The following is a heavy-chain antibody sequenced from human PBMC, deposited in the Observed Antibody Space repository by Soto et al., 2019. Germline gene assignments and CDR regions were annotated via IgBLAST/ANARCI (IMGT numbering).Heavy chain of an antibody. V-gene: IGHV3-23*01. J-gene: IGHJ4*02. CDR3: AKDLGSDSTPGRFDY. CDR2: ISGSGGST. D-gene: IGHD6-25*01. Sequence: PGGSLRLSCAASGFTFSSYAMSWVRQAPGKGLEWVSAISGSGGSTYYADSVKGRFTISRDNSKNTLYLQMNSLRAEDTAVYYCAKDLGSDSTPGRFDYWGQGTLVTVYS. CDR1: GFTFSSYA.